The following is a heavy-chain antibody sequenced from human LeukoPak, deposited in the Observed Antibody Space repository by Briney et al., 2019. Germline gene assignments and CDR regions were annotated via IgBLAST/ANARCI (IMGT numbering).Heavy chain of an antibody. CDR1: GITLSNYG. Sequence: GGSLRLSCAVSGITLSNYGMSWVRQAPGKGLEWVAGISDSGGSTNYADSVKGRFTISRDNPKNTLYLQMNSLRAEDTAVYFCAKRGVVIRVILVGFHEEAYYFDSWGQGALVTVSS. CDR2: ISDSGGST. V-gene: IGHV3-23*01. CDR3: AKRGVVIRVILVGFHEEAYYFDS. D-gene: IGHD3-22*01. J-gene: IGHJ4*02.